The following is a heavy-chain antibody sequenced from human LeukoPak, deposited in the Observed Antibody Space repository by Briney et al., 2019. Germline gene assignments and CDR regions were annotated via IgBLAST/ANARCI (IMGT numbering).Heavy chain of an antibody. CDR1: GFTFSSYG. Sequence: GGSLRLSCAASGFTFSSYGMHWVRQAPGKGLEWVAVISYDGSNKYYADSVKGRFTISRDNSKNTLYLQMNSLRAEDTAVYYCANDAGPKLRFLEWLFFLWGQGTLVTVSS. D-gene: IGHD3-3*01. CDR3: ANDAGPKLRFLEWLFFL. CDR2: ISYDGSNK. V-gene: IGHV3-30*18. J-gene: IGHJ4*02.